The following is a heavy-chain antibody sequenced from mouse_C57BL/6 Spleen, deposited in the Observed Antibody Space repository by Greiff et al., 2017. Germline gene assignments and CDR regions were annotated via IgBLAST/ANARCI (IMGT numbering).Heavy chain of an antibody. D-gene: IGHD2-1*01. CDR1: GYTFTDYE. CDR3: TRGGNYGRAWFAY. V-gene: IGHV1-15*01. CDR2: IDPETGGT. J-gene: IGHJ3*01. Sequence: QVQLQQSGAELVRPGASVTLSCKASGYTFTDYEMHWVKQTPVHGLEWIGAIDPETGGTAYNQKFKGKAILTADKSSSTAYMALRSLTSEDSAVYYCTRGGNYGRAWFAYWGQGTLVTVSA.